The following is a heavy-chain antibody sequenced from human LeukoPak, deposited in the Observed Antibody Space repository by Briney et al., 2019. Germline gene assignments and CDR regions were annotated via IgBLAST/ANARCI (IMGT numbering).Heavy chain of an antibody. CDR2: IYYSGSN. D-gene: IGHD3-10*01. Sequence: SETLSLTCPVSGGSISSGAYYWSWIRQPPGKGLEWIGYIYYSGSNYHNPSLKSRVTISVDTSKNQFSLKLSTVTAADTAVYYCAIVEMVRGVIINYYYGMDVWGKGTTVTVSS. CDR1: GGSISSGAYY. V-gene: IGHV4-30-4*01. CDR3: AIVEMVRGVIINYYYGMDV. J-gene: IGHJ6*04.